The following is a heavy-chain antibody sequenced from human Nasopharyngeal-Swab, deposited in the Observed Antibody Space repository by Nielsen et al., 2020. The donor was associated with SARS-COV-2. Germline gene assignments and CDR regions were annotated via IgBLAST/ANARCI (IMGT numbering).Heavy chain of an antibody. V-gene: IGHV4-59*01. J-gene: IGHJ6*03. Sequence: SETLSLTCTVSGGSIRDFFWSWIRQSPGKGLEWIGNIYYSGATYYNPALKSRVTISRDMSKNQFSLKVSSVTAADTAVYYCARDGALAGNYYSYYYMDVWGKGTTVTVSS. CDR2: IYYSGAT. D-gene: IGHD1-1*01. CDR1: GGSIRDFF. CDR3: ARDGALAGNYYSYYYMDV.